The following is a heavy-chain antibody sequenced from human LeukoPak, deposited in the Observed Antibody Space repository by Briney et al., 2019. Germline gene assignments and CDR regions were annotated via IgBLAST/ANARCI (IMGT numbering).Heavy chain of an antibody. CDR1: GYTFTGYY. Sequence: GASVKVSCKASGYTFTGYYMHWVRQAPGQGLEWMGWISAYNGNTNYAQKLQGRVTMTTDTSTSTAYMELRSLRSDDTAVYYCARALSLWFDPWGQGTLVTVSS. J-gene: IGHJ5*02. D-gene: IGHD2/OR15-2a*01. V-gene: IGHV1-18*04. CDR2: ISAYNGNT. CDR3: ARALSLWFDP.